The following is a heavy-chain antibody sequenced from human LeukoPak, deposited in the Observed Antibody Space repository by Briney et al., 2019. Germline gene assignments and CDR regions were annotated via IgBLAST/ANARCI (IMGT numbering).Heavy chain of an antibody. V-gene: IGHV4-59*01. J-gene: IGHJ6*03. CDR3: ARVNSYGPMDV. CDR1: GASLSTYS. D-gene: IGHD5-18*01. CDR2: PHYSGTT. Sequence: SETLSLTCTVSGASLSTYSCVWIRQPPGKGLEWIGHPHYSGTTNYNPSLKSRVTISVDTSKNQFSLKLSSVTAADTAVYYCARVNSYGPMDVWGKGTTVTVSS.